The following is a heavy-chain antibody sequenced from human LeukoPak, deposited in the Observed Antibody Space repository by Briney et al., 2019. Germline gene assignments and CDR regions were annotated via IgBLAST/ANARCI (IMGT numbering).Heavy chain of an antibody. D-gene: IGHD2-8*02. CDR1: GFTVSSNY. Sequence: GGSLRLSCAASGFTVSSNYMSWVRQAPGKGLEWVSVIYSGGSTYYTASVKGRFTISRGNSKNTLYLQMNSLRAEDTAVYYCARLFGGVTTFDYWGQGALVTVSS. CDR2: IYSGGST. J-gene: IGHJ4*02. V-gene: IGHV3-53*01. CDR3: ARLFGGVTTFDY.